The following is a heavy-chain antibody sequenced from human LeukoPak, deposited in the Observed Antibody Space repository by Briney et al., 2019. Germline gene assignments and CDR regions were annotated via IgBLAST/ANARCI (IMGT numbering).Heavy chain of an antibody. J-gene: IGHJ4*02. Sequence: GESLKISCKGSGYSFTNYWIAWVRQMPGKGLEWMGIIYPGDSDTRYRPSFQDQVTISADKSISTAYLQWSSLKASDTAMYYCASGPRVDTPDYWGQGTLVTVSS. CDR2: IYPGDSDT. CDR1: GYSFTNYW. D-gene: IGHD5-18*01. CDR3: ASGPRVDTPDY. V-gene: IGHV5-51*01.